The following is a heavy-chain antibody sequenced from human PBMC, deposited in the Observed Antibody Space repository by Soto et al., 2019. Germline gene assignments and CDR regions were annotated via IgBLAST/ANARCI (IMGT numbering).Heavy chain of an antibody. CDR2: ISAYSGDR. CDR1: GYTFNDHG. CDR3: ARDFWGSGSSRGSDY. Sequence: QVQLMQSGPEVRKPGASVKVSCKTSGYTFNDHGIIWVRQAPGQGLEWMGWISAYSGDRAYAQNFKGRVTLTIDTSTSTASLELMGLTSDDTAVYYCARDFWGSGSSRGSDYWGQGTLVTVSS. J-gene: IGHJ4*02. D-gene: IGHD6-13*01. V-gene: IGHV1-18*01.